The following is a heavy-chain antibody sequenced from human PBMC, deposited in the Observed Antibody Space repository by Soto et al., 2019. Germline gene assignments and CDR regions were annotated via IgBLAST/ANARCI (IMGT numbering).Heavy chain of an antibody. J-gene: IGHJ4*02. Sequence: QVQLVQSGAEVKKPKSSVKVSCKASGGTFSSDAISWVRQAPGQGLEWMGGIMPMYDITNYARKFQGRVTITADKSTNTAYMHLSSLRSEDTAVYYCAMGTYYYDSSGLHYWGQGTLVSVSS. D-gene: IGHD3-22*01. CDR2: IMPMYDIT. CDR3: AMGTYYYDSSGLHY. V-gene: IGHV1-69*17. CDR1: GGTFSSDA.